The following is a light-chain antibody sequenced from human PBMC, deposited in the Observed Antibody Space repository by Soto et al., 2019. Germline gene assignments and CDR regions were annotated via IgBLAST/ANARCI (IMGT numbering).Light chain of an antibody. J-gene: IGLJ2*01. CDR3: SSYTSSSTL. CDR1: SSAVGGFDY. Sequence: QSALTQPASVSGSPGQSITISCTGTSSAVGGFDYVSWYQQRPGMAPKLMVFDVSNRPSGVSNRFSGSKSGNTASLTIFGLQAEDEADYYCSSYTSSSTLFGGGTKVTVL. V-gene: IGLV2-14*03. CDR2: DVS.